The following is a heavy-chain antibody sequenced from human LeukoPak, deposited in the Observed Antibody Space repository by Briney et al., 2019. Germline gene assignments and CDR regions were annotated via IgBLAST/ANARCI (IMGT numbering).Heavy chain of an antibody. V-gene: IGHV4-4*02. CDR3: PCNKGVTPSTSTACDI. D-gene: IGHD4-23*01. CDR2: IYHSGST. J-gene: IGHJ3*02. CDR1: AGSISTSNW. Sequence: PSETLSLTCAVAAGSISTSNWWSWVRQPPGKGLEWIGDIYHSGSTNYNTSLKSRVTISVDKSKNQSSLQLSSVTTADTAVNYCPCNKGVTPSTSTACDIWGQGTMVSVSS.